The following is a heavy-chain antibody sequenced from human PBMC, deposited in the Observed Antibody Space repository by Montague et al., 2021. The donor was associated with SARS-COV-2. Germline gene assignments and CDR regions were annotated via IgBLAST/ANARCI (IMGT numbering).Heavy chain of an antibody. CDR2: VYYSGST. CDR3: ARADRMKPVTAHLYNYKGMDV. V-gene: IGHV4-59*01. D-gene: IGHD2-21*02. Sequence: SETLSLTCTVSGDSISTYYWGWIRQPPGKGLEWIGYVYYSGSTNYNSSLKSRVTISVDTSKNQVSLNLSSVTAADTAVYYCARADRMKPVTAHLYNYKGMDVWGQGTTVTVSS. J-gene: IGHJ6*02. CDR1: GDSISTYY.